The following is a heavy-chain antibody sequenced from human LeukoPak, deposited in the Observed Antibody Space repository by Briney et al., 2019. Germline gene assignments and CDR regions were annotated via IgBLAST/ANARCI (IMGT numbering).Heavy chain of an antibody. D-gene: IGHD6-13*01. Sequence: SETLSLTCTVSGYSISSGYYWGWIRQPPGKGLEWIGSIYHSGSTYYNPSLKSRVTISVDTSKNQFSLKLSSVTAADTAVYYCARGYSSSWYPNWFDPWGQGTLVTVSS. CDR3: ARGYSSSWYPNWFDP. V-gene: IGHV4-38-2*02. J-gene: IGHJ5*02. CDR2: IYHSGST. CDR1: GYSISSGYY.